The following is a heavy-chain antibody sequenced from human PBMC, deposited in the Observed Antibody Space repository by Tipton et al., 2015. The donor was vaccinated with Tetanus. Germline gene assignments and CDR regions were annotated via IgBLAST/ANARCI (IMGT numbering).Heavy chain of an antibody. CDR3: ARDRTGGAFDS. CDR2: IYHSGST. J-gene: IGHJ4*02. D-gene: IGHD3-16*01. V-gene: IGHV4-59*07. Sequence: GLVKPSDTLPLTCSVSRGSIGAYYWAWVRQTPGKGLEWIGCIYHSGSTDFNPSLKSRLSMSVDMSKNQFSLNLKSVTPADTAVYYCARDRTGGAFDSWGQGTLVTVSS. CDR1: RGSIGAYY.